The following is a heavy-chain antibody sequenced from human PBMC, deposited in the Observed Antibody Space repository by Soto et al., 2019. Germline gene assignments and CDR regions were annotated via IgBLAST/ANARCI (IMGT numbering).Heavy chain of an antibody. Sequence: QMQLVQSGPEVKKPGTSVKVSCQASGFTFTSSAMQWVRQARGQRLEWIGWIVVGSGNTNYAQKFQERVTITRAMSTSTGYMELSSLRSEDTAVYYCAAIDLFGNYGMDVWGKVTTVTVSS. CDR3: AAIDLFGNYGMDV. V-gene: IGHV1-58*02. D-gene: IGHD3-10*01. CDR2: IVVGSGNT. J-gene: IGHJ6*04. CDR1: GFTFTSSA.